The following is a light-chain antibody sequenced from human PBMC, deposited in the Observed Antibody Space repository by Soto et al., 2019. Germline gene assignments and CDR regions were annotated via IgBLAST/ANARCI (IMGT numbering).Light chain of an antibody. Sequence: QPVLTQPPSVSGDPGQRVTLSCTGSSSNLGAHYDVHWYQQLPGAAPKLLIYGNNNRPSGVPDRFSGSKSGTSASLAITGLQAEDEADYYCQSYDNSLTGHYVFGTGTKLTVL. CDR3: QSYDNSLTGHYV. CDR1: SSNLGAHYD. J-gene: IGLJ1*01. V-gene: IGLV1-40*01. CDR2: GNN.